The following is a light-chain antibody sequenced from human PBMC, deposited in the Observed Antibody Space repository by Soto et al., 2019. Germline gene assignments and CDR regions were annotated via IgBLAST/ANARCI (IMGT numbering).Light chain of an antibody. CDR2: DAT. CDR3: QHYNGY. J-gene: IGKJ2*01. CDR1: QIMYTW. Sequence: DIQMTQSPSTLSASVGDRVTITCRASQIMYTWLAWYQQKPGKAPKLLIYDATTLESGVPSRFSGSGSGTEFILTISSLQPDDFATYYCQHYNGYFGQGTKLEI. V-gene: IGKV1-5*01.